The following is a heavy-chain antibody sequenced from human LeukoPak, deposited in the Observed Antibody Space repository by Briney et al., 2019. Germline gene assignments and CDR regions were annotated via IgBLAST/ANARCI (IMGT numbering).Heavy chain of an antibody. CDR1: GFTFSTYG. CDR3: AKDGSGQCTYFDY. D-gene: IGHD2-8*01. Sequence: PGGSLRLSCAASGFTFSTYGMHWVRQAPAKGLEWVAFIRYDGSSKYYTDSVKGRFTISRDNSKSTLYLQMNSLRAEDTAVYYCAKDGSGQCTYFDYWGQGTLVTVSS. J-gene: IGHJ4*02. CDR2: IRYDGSSK. V-gene: IGHV3-30*02.